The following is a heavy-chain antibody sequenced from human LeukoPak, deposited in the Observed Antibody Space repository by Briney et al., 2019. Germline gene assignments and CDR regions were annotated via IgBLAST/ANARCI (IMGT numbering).Heavy chain of an antibody. CDR2: INAGNGNM. J-gene: IGHJ3*02. Sequence: ASVKVSCKPSGYTFSSYTMRWVRQAPGQRLEWMGWINAGNGNMKYSQKFQGRLTISRDTSASTVYMDLSSLTSEDTAIYFCARRDYNDAFDIWGQGTVVTVSS. D-gene: IGHD3-16*01. V-gene: IGHV1-3*01. CDR3: ARRDYNDAFDI. CDR1: GYTFSSYT.